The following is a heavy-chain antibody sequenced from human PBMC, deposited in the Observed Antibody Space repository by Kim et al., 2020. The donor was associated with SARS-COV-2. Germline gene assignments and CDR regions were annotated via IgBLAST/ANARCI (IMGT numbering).Heavy chain of an antibody. V-gene: IGHV2-70*11. Sequence: SGPTLVNPTQTLTLTCTFSGFSLSTSGMCVSWIRQPPGKALEWLARIDWDDDKYYSTSLKTRLTISKDTSKNQVVLTMTNMDPVDTATYYCARESMTGWWFDPWGQGTLVTVSS. J-gene: IGHJ5*02. D-gene: IGHD2-15*01. CDR3: ARESMTGWWFDP. CDR1: GFSLSTSGMC. CDR2: IDWDDDK.